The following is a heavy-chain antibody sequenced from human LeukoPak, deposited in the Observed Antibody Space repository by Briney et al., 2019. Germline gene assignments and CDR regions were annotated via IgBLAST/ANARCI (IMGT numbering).Heavy chain of an antibody. J-gene: IGHJ4*02. V-gene: IGHV1-2*02. CDR2: INPNSGGT. Sequence: ASVKVSCKASGYTFTGYYMHWVRQAPGQGLEWMGWINPNSGGTNYAQKFQGRVTMTRDTSISTAYMELSRLRSDDTAVYYCARGGVGATTRSYFDYWGQGTLVAVSS. CDR1: GYTFTGYY. CDR3: ARGGVGATTRSYFDY. D-gene: IGHD1-26*01.